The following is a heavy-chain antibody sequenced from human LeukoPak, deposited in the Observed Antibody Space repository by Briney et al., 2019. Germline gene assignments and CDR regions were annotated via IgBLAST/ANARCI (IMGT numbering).Heavy chain of an antibody. D-gene: IGHD3-22*01. CDR2: ISGSGGST. CDR3: AKDGGSGYYYFDY. CDR1: GFTFSSYA. V-gene: IGHV3-23*01. J-gene: IGHJ4*02. Sequence: GGSLRLSCAASGFTFSSYAMSWVRQALGKGLEWVSAISGSGGSTYYADSVKGRFTISRDNSKNTLYVQMNSLRAEDTAVYYYAKDGGSGYYYFDYWGQGTLVTVSS.